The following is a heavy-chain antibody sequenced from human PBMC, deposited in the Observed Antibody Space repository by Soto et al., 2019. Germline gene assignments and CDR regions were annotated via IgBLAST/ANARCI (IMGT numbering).Heavy chain of an antibody. Sequence: ASVKVSCKASGYSFTDYHIHWVRQAPGQGLEWLGRINPKSGGTSTAQKFQGWVTMTRDRSISTAYMELSRLRSDDTAVYYCAILQDTAMVYFDYWGQGTLVTVSS. CDR1: GYSFTDYH. V-gene: IGHV1-2*04. CDR3: AILQDTAMVYFDY. CDR2: INPKSGGT. D-gene: IGHD5-18*01. J-gene: IGHJ4*02.